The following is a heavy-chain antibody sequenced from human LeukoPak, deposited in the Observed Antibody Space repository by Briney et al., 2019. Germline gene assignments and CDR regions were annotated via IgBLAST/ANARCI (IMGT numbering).Heavy chain of an antibody. V-gene: IGHV1-46*01. CDR3: AREGRITGTMSIQYQFDY. J-gene: IGHJ4*02. D-gene: IGHD1-7*01. Sequence: ASVKVSCRASGYTLTTYYVHWMRQAPGQGPEWMGIINPSRGTTIYAQKFQGRVTMTRDTSTSTVYMELSSLRSEDTAVYYCAREGRITGTMSIQYQFDYWGQGTLVTVSS. CDR1: GYTLTTYY. CDR2: INPSRGTT.